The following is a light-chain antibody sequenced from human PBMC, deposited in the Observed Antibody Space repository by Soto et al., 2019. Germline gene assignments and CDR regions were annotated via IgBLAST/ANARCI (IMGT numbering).Light chain of an antibody. Sequence: QSVLTQPASVSGSPGQSITISCTGTSNNIGNYNFVSWYQQHPGKAPKVIIYEVSHRPSGVSNRFSGSKSGKTALLTISGLQAEDEADYYCSFYTIDTVLFGGGTKLTVL. V-gene: IGLV2-14*01. CDR2: EVS. J-gene: IGLJ2*01. CDR3: SFYTIDTVL. CDR1: SNNIGNYNF.